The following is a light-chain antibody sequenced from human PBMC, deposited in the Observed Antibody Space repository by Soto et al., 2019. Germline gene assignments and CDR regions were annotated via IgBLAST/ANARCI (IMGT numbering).Light chain of an antibody. J-gene: IGLJ2*01. V-gene: IGLV1-40*01. CDR3: QSYDRSLSCVV. CDR2: GNS. Sequence: QSVLTQPPSVSGAPGQRVTISCTGSSSNIGAGYDVHWYQQLPGTAPKLLIYGNSNRPSGVPDRFSGSKSGTSASLAITGVQAEDEAAYYCQSYDRSLSCVVFGGGTKLTVL. CDR1: SSNIGAGYD.